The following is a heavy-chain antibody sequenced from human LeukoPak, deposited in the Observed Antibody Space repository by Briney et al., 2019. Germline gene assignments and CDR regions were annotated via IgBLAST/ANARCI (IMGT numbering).Heavy chain of an antibody. CDR1: GGSISSSSYY. CDR2: IYYDGST. J-gene: IGHJ4*02. D-gene: IGHD5-18*01. V-gene: IGHV4-39*07. Sequence: SETLSLTCTVSGGSISSSSYYWGWIRQPPGKGLEWIGNIYYDGSTYYNPSLKSRVTISVDTSKNQFSLRLSSVTAADAAVYFCARSIQLWPHSTFDYWGQGTLVTVSS. CDR3: ARSIQLWPHSTFDY.